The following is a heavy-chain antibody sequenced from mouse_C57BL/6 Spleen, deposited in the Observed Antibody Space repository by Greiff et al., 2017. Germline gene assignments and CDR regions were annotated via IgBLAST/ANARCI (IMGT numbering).Heavy chain of an antibody. CDR3: ARLGLWYFDV. Sequence: EVQLHQSGPELVKPGASVKMSCKASGYTFTDYNMHWVKQSHGTSLEWIGYINPNNGGTSYNQKFKGKATLTVNKSSSTAYMELRSLTSEDSAVYYCARLGLWYFDVWGTGTTVTVSS. J-gene: IGHJ1*03. V-gene: IGHV1-22*01. D-gene: IGHD4-1*01. CDR1: GYTFTDYN. CDR2: INPNNGGT.